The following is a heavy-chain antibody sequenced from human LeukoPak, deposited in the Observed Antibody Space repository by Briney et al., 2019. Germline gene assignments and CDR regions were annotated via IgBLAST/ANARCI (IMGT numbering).Heavy chain of an antibody. CDR3: AKQLGYCSDGSCYFPY. J-gene: IGHJ4*02. CDR2: ISNNGGYT. D-gene: IGHD2-15*01. V-gene: IGHV3-23*01. Sequence: GGSLRLSCAASDSSFSSAWMNWVRQAPGKGLEWVSAISNNGGYTYYADSVQGRFTISRDNSKSTLCLQMNSLRAEDTAVYYCAKQLGYCSDGSCYFPYWGQGTLVTVSS. CDR1: DSSFSSAW.